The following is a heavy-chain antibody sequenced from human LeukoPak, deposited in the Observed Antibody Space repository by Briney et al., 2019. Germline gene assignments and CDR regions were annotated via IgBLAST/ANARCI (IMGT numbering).Heavy chain of an antibody. V-gene: IGHV3-21*01. Sequence: GGSLRLSCAASGFTFSSYSMNWVRQAPGKGLEWVSSISSSSSYIYYADSVKGRFTISRDNAKNSLYLQMNSLRAEDTAVYYCARGHVVVVAATDYWGQGTLVTVSS. CDR2: ISSSSSYI. D-gene: IGHD2-15*01. CDR3: ARGHVVVVAATDY. J-gene: IGHJ4*02. CDR1: GFTFSSYS.